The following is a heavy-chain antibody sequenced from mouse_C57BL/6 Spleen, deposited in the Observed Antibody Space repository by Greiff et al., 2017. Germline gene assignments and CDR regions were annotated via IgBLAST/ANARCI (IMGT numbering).Heavy chain of an antibody. CDR2: IYPGSGST. V-gene: IGHV1-55*01. CDR3: ARPYGSSHYYAMDY. CDR1: GYTFTSYW. J-gene: IGHJ4*01. D-gene: IGHD1-1*01. Sequence: QVQLQQPGAELVKPGASVKMSCKASGYTFTSYWITWVKQRPGQGLEWIGDIYPGSGSTNYNEKFKSKATLTVDTSSSTAYMQLSSLTSEDSAVYYCARPYGSSHYYAMDYWGQGTSVTVSS.